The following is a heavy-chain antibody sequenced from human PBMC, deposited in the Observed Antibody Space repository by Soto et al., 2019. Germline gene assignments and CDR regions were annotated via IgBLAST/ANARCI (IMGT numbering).Heavy chain of an antibody. D-gene: IGHD3-10*01. CDR2: IYYSGST. Sequence: QLQLQESGPGLVKPSETLSLTCTVSGGSISSSSYYWGWIRQPPGKGLEWIGSIYYSGSTYYNPSLKSRVTISVDTSKNQFSLKLSSVTAADTAVYYCARLQKRLGRGESPKHDYYYGMDVWGQGTTVTVSS. V-gene: IGHV4-39*01. J-gene: IGHJ6*02. CDR1: GGSISSSSYY. CDR3: ARLQKRLGRGESPKHDYYYGMDV.